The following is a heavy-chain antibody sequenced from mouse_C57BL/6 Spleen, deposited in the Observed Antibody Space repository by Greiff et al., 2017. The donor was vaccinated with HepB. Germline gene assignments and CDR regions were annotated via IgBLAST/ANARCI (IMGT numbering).Heavy chain of an antibody. V-gene: IGHV5-6*02. CDR2: ISSGGSYT. D-gene: IGHD2-1*01. CDR1: GFTFSSYG. CDR3: ARQGYGNYRYFDV. J-gene: IGHJ1*03. Sequence: VMLVESGGDLVKPGGSLKLSCAASGFTFSSYGMSWVRQTPDKRLEWVATISSGGSYTYYPDSVKGRFTISRDNAKNTLYLQMSSLKSEDTAMYYCARQGYGNYRYFDVWGTGTTVTVSS.